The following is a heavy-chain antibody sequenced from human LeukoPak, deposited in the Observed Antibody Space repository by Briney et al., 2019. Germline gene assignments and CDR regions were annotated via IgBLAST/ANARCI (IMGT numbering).Heavy chain of an antibody. Sequence: AGGSLRLSCAASGFTVSSNYISWVRQAPGKGLEWVSVIYSGGTTYYADSVKGRFTISRDTSKNTLYLQMNSLRAEDTAVYYCASAFYGSGTWGQGTLVTVSS. CDR1: GFTVSSNY. J-gene: IGHJ5*02. D-gene: IGHD3-10*01. CDR3: ASAFYGSGT. CDR2: IYSGGTT. V-gene: IGHV3-53*01.